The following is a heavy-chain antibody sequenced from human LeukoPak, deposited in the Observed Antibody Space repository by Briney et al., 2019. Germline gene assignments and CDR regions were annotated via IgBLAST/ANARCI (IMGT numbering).Heavy chain of an antibody. CDR1: GGSFSGYY. Sequence: PSETLSLTCAVYGGSFSGYYWSWIRQPPGKGLEWIGEINHSGSTNYNPSLKSRVTISVDTSKNQFSLKLSSVTAADTAMYYCARHVSSWYLNWFDPWGQGTLVTVSS. V-gene: IGHV4-34*01. J-gene: IGHJ5*02. CDR3: ARHVSSWYLNWFDP. D-gene: IGHD6-13*01. CDR2: INHSGST.